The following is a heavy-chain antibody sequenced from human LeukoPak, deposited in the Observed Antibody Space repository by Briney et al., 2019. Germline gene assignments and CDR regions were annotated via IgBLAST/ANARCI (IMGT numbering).Heavy chain of an antibody. D-gene: IGHD3-10*01. Sequence: PGGSLRLSCAATGFTFSSSWMTWVRQAPGKGLEWVAIIKPDGSDKSYADSVRGQFTISRDNAKNSLYLHMNGLRAEDTSVYYCARDPAFGAFDIWGRGTLATVSS. CDR3: ARDPAFGAFDI. V-gene: IGHV3-7*01. CDR2: IKPDGSDK. CDR1: GFTFSSSW. J-gene: IGHJ3*02.